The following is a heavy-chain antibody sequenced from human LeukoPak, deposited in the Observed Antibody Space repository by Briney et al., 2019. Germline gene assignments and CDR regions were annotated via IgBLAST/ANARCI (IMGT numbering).Heavy chain of an antibody. CDR1: EFTYG. Sequence: GGSLRLSCAASEFTYGMNWVRQAPGKGLECVSAISSSGSNTYYADSVKGRFTISRDNSKNTLYLQMNSLRAEDTAVYYCARDEHYYDSSGYYYAYWGQGTLVTVSS. D-gene: IGHD3-22*01. V-gene: IGHV3-23*01. CDR3: ARDEHYYDSSGYYYAY. CDR2: ISSSGSNT. J-gene: IGHJ4*02.